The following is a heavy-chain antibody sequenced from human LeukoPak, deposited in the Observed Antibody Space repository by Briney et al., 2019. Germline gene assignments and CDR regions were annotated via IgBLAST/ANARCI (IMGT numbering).Heavy chain of an antibody. D-gene: IGHD6-19*01. J-gene: IGHJ4*02. V-gene: IGHV1-8*03. Sequence: ASVTVSCKASGYSFTNYDINWVRQASGQGLEWMGWMNPDNGNTAYAQKFQGRATITTNSSESTAYMELSSLRSEDTAVYYCVAYASGSFDYWGQGTLVSVSS. CDR2: MNPDNGNT. CDR3: VAYASGSFDY. CDR1: GYSFTNYD.